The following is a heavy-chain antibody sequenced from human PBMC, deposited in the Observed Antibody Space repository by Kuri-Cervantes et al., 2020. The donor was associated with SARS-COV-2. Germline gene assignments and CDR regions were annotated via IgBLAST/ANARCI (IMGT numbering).Heavy chain of an antibody. CDR1: GYTFTSYG. V-gene: IGHV1-18*01. CDR2: ISTYNGNT. Sequence: ASVKVSCKASGYTFTSYGISWVRQAPGQGLEWMGWISTYNGNTNYAQKLQGRVTMTTDTSMSTAYMELRSLRSDDTAVYYCARSGERGIFGVVTGYYYYGMDVWGQGTTVTVSS. D-gene: IGHD3-3*01. J-gene: IGHJ6*02. CDR3: ARSGERGIFGVVTGYYYYGMDV.